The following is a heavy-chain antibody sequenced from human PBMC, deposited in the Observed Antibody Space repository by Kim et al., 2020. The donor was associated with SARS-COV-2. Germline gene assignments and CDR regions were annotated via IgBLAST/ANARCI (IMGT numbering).Heavy chain of an antibody. CDR3: ARDLGVADYYYYYGMDV. Sequence: SQTLSLTCAISGDSVSSNSAAWNWIRQSPSRGLEWLGRTYYRSKWYNDYAVSVKSRITINPDTSKNQFSLQLNSVTPEDTAVYYCARDLGVADYYYYYGMDVWGQGTTVTVSS. CDR2: TYYRSKWYN. J-gene: IGHJ6*02. CDR1: GDSVSSNSAA. D-gene: IGHD6-19*01. V-gene: IGHV6-1*01.